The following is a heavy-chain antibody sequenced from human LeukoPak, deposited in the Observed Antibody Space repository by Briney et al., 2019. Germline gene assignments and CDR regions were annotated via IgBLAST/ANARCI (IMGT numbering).Heavy chain of an antibody. CDR2: ISGSGGST. D-gene: IGHD3-9*01. J-gene: IGHJ6*03. Sequence: GGSLRLSCAASGFTVSSNYMTWVRQAPGKGLEWVSAISGSGGSTYYADSVKGRFTISRDNSKNTLYLQMNSLKAEDTDVYYCAKDGGAYYDILTGYYPRLYYMDVWGKGTTVTISS. V-gene: IGHV3-23*01. CDR3: AKDGGAYYDILTGYYPRLYYMDV. CDR1: GFTVSSNY.